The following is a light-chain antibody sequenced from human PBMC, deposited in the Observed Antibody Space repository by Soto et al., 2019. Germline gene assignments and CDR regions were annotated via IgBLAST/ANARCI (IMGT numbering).Light chain of an antibody. CDR2: DAS. CDR1: QSVSSY. V-gene: IGKV3-11*01. J-gene: IGKJ1*01. Sequence: EIVLTQSPATLSLSPGERATLSCRASQSVSSYLAWYQQKPGQAPRLLIYDASNRATGIPARFSGSGSGTDVSLTISRLEPEDLAVYSCQQRSNWLWTFGQGTKLEIK. CDR3: QQRSNWLWT.